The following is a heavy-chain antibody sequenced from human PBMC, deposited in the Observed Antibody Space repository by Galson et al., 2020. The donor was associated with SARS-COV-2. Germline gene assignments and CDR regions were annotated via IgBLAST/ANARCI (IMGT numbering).Heavy chain of an antibody. D-gene: IGHD3-22*01. CDR1: GGAISNYGYY. CDR2: IYYSGSF. CDR3: VRDNVYDSSGYQVDAYDI. J-gene: IGHJ3*02. Sequence: SETLSLTCTVSGGAISNYGYYWNWIRQHPGKGLEWIGYIYYSGSFYYNPSLQSRVTMSVDTSKNQFSLNLTSVTAADTAVYYCVRDNVYDSSGYQVDAYDIWGQVRIVTVSS. V-gene: IGHV4-31*03.